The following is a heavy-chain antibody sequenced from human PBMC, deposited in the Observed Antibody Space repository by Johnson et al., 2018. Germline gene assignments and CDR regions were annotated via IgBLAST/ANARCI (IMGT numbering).Heavy chain of an antibody. J-gene: IGHJ6*02. V-gene: IGHV3-30*18. CDR3: AKQRWLQSDGMDV. CDR2: ISYDGSNK. Sequence: QVQLVQSGGGVVQPGRSLRLSCAAAGFTFSSYAMHWVRQAPGKGLEWVAVISYDGSNKYYADSVKGRFTISRDNSKNTLYLQMNSLRVEGTAVYYCAKQRWLQSDGMDVWGQGTTVTVS. D-gene: IGHD5-24*01. CDR1: GFTFSSYA.